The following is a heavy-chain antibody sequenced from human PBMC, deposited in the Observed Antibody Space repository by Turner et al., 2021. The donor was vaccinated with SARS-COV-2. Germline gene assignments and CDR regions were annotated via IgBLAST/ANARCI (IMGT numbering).Heavy chain of an antibody. Sequence: QVQLVQSGAEVKKPGASVKVSCKASGYTFTSYDINWVRQATGQGLGWMGWMNPNSGNTGYAQKFQGRVTITRNTSISTAYMELSSLRSEDTAVYYCARGGYCSSTSCSPYWYFDLWGRGTLVTVSS. CDR3: ARGGYCSSTSCSPYWYFDL. D-gene: IGHD2-2*01. J-gene: IGHJ2*01. CDR2: MNPNSGNT. CDR1: GYTFTSYD. V-gene: IGHV1-8*03.